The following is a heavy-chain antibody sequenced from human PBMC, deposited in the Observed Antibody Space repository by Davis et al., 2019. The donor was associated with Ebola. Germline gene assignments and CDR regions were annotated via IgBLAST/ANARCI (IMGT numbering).Heavy chain of an antibody. CDR3: SRNTPVVSTHN. J-gene: IGHJ4*02. CDR1: GFTFSDSW. D-gene: IGHD2-8*02. CDR2: INGDGSII. V-gene: IGHV3-74*01. Sequence: GGSLRLSCTASGFTFSDSWMYWVRQPPGKGLVWVSRINGDGSIINYADSVKGRFTLSRDNAKNTVSLQMNSLRAEDTGFYFCSRNTPVVSTHNWGLGTLVTVSS.